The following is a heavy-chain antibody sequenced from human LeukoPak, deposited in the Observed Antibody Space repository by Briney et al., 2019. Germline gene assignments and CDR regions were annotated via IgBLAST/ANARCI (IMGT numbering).Heavy chain of an antibody. D-gene: IGHD3-22*01. Sequence: GESLKISCKGSGYSFTSYWIGWVRQMPGKGLEWMGIIYPGDSDTRYSPSFQGQVTISADKSISTAYLQWSSLKASDTAMYYCARRPYYYDSSGQIRHPFDYWGQGTLVTVSS. CDR2: IYPGDSDT. CDR3: ARRPYYYDSSGQIRHPFDY. J-gene: IGHJ4*02. CDR1: GYSFTSYW. V-gene: IGHV5-51*01.